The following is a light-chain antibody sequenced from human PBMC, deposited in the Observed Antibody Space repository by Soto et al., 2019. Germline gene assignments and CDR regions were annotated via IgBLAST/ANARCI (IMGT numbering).Light chain of an antibody. CDR1: SSDVGGYDF. CDR3: SSYTTTSTRI. CDR2: EVN. Sequence: QSALTQPASVSGSPGQSITISCTGTSSDVGGYDFVSWYQQHPGKAPKLMIYEVNYRPSGVSNRFSGSKSANTASLTISGLQAEDEADYYCSSYTTTSTRIFGGGTQLTVL. V-gene: IGLV2-14*01. J-gene: IGLJ2*01.